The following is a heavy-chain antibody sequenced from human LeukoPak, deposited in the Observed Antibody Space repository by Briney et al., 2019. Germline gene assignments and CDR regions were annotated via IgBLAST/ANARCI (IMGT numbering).Heavy chain of an antibody. CDR2: ISWNSGSI. J-gene: IGHJ2*01. V-gene: IGHV3-9*01. CDR3: ARGSWYFDL. CDR1: GFTFSSYA. Sequence: PGGSLRLSCAASGFTFSSYAMHWVRQAPGKGLEWVSGISWNSGSIGYADSVKGRFTISRDNAKNSLYLQMNSLRAEDTALYYCARGSWYFDLWGRGTLVTVSS.